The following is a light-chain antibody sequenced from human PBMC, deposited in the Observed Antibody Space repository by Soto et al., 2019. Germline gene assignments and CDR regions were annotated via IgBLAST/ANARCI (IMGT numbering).Light chain of an antibody. Sequence: QSALTQPASVSGSPGQSITISCTGTSSDIGGYNSVSWYQQHPGKAPKLMIYEVSNRPSGISNRFSGSKSGNTASLTISGLQAEDEADYYCSSYTSSVPHVFGTGTKLTVL. J-gene: IGLJ1*01. CDR2: EVS. CDR3: SSYTSSVPHV. V-gene: IGLV2-14*01. CDR1: SSDIGGYNS.